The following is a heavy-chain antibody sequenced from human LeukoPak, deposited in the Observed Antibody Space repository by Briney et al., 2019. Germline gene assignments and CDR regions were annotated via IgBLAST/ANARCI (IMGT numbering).Heavy chain of an antibody. V-gene: IGHV3-7*01. CDR3: ATDRGWRTSGYYLYYFEY. Sequence: GGSLRLSCAASGFTFSNYWMTWVRQAPGKGLEWVANIKQDGSDKYYVGSVRGRFTISRDNTMNSLYLQMSSLRAEDTAVYYCATDRGWRTSGYYLYYFEYWGQGTLVTFSS. D-gene: IGHD3-3*01. CDR1: GFTFSNYW. CDR2: IKQDGSDK. J-gene: IGHJ4*02.